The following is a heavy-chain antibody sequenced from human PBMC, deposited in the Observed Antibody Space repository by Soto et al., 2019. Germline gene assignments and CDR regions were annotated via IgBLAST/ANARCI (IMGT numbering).Heavy chain of an antibody. D-gene: IGHD3-10*01. Sequence: GASVKVSCKASGYTFTSYGISWVRQAPGQGLEWMGWISAYNGNTNYAQKLQGRVTMTTDTSTSTAYMELRSLRSDDTAVYYCARDSEWFGESPGFDYWGQGTLVTVSS. V-gene: IGHV1-18*01. CDR3: ARDSEWFGESPGFDY. CDR1: GYTFTSYG. J-gene: IGHJ4*02. CDR2: ISAYNGNT.